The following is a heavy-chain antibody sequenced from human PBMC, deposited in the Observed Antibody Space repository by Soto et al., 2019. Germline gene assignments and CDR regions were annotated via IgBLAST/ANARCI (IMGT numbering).Heavy chain of an antibody. CDR2: IYYSGST. CDR1: GGSISSYY. D-gene: IGHD3-3*01. Sequence: LSLTCTVSGGSISSYYWSWIRQPPGKGLEWIGYIYYSGSTNYNPSLRSRVTISVDTSKNQFSLKLSSVTAADTAVYYCARATDFWSGYSPNWFDPWGQGTLVTVSS. V-gene: IGHV4-59*01. CDR3: ARATDFWSGYSPNWFDP. J-gene: IGHJ5*02.